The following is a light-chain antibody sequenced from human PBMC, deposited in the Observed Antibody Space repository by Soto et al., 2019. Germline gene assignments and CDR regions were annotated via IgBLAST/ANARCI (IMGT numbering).Light chain of an antibody. J-gene: IGLJ1*01. CDR1: SSDIDSYNY. CDR3: SSYTSSTTLEV. Sequence: QSALTQPASVSGSPGQPITILCTGSSSDIDSYNYVSWYQQHPGKAPKLIIYEVSSRPSGVSNRFSGSKSGNTASLTISGLQAEDEADYYCSSYTSSTTLEVFGTGTKVTVL. CDR2: EVS. V-gene: IGLV2-14*01.